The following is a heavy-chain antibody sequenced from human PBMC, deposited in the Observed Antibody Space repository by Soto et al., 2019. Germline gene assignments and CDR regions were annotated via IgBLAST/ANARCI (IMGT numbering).Heavy chain of an antibody. CDR1: GFTFSNSA. D-gene: IGHD3-3*01. J-gene: IGHJ4*02. V-gene: IGHV1-58*01. Sequence: SVKVSCKASGFTFSNSAVQWVRQARGQRLEWIGWIVVGSGNTNYAQKFQERVTITRDMSTSTAYMELSSLRSEDTAVYYCAAVVDFWSGSYNIEYWGQGTLVTVSS. CDR2: IVVGSGNT. CDR3: AAVVDFWSGSYNIEY.